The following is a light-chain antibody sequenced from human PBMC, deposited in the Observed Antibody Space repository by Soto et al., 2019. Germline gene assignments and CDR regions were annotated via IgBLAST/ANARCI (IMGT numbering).Light chain of an antibody. CDR2: GNS. Sequence: QSVLTQPPSVSGAPGQRVTISCTGSSSNIGAGYHVHWYQQLPGTAPKLLIYGNSNRPSGVPDRFSGSKSGTSASLAITGLQAEDEADCYCQSYDSSLSGSVFGGGTKLTVL. V-gene: IGLV1-40*01. J-gene: IGLJ3*02. CDR3: QSYDSSLSGSV. CDR1: SSNIGAGYH.